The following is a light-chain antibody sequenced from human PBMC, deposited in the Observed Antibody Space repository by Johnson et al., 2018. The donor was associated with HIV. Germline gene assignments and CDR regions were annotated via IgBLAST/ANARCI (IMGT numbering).Light chain of an antibody. V-gene: IGLV1-51*02. CDR2: ENN. CDR3: ATWDSSLSAFYV. Sequence: QSVLTQPPSVSAAPGQKVTISCSGSSSNIGNNYVSWYQQLPGTAPKVLIYENNKRPSGIPDRFSGSRSGTSATLGITGLQTGDEADYYCATWDSSLSAFYVFGTGTKVTVV. CDR1: SSNIGNNY. J-gene: IGLJ1*01.